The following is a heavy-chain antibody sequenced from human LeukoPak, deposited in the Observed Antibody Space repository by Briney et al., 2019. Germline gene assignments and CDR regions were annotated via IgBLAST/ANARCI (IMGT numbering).Heavy chain of an antibody. D-gene: IGHD3-9*01. CDR2: IYPGDSDT. Sequence: GESLKISCKGSGYSFTSYWIGWVRQMPGKGLEWMGIIYPGDSDTRYSPSFQGQVTISADKSISTAYLQWSSLKASDTAMYYCAGLELRYFDWSHLDYWGQGTLVTISS. CDR1: GYSFTSYW. J-gene: IGHJ4*02. V-gene: IGHV5-51*01. CDR3: AGLELRYFDWSHLDY.